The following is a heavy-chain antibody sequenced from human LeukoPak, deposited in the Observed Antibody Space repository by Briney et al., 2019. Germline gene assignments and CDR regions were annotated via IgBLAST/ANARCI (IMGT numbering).Heavy chain of an antibody. CDR2: INPDNGGT. Sequence: ASVKVSCKASGYTFIDYYMHWVRQAPGQGLEWMGWINPDNGGTNYAQNFQGRVTMTRDTSISTAYMELSRLRSDDTAVFYCSRDACYGSGSYPYWGQGTLVTVSS. J-gene: IGHJ4*02. V-gene: IGHV1-2*02. CDR3: SRDACYGSGSYPY. D-gene: IGHD3-10*01. CDR1: GYTFIDYY.